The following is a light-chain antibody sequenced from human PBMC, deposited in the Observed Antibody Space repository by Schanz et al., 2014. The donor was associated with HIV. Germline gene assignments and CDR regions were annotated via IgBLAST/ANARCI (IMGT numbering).Light chain of an antibody. CDR1: DSNIGSNY. J-gene: IGLJ2*01. Sequence: QSVLTQPPSVSAAPGQKVTISCSGSDSNIGSNYVAWYQQLPGTAPKLLIHDSRKRPSEIPDRFSGSKSGTSATLGITGLQTGDEADYYCGTWDSSLSVGALFGGGTKVTVL. CDR3: GTWDSSLSVGAL. CDR2: DSR. V-gene: IGLV1-51*01.